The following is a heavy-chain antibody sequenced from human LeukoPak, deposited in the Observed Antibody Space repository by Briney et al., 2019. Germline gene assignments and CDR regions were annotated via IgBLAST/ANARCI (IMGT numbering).Heavy chain of an antibody. J-gene: IGHJ4*02. CDR3: ANSGKXPAPIDY. Sequence: GGSLRLSCAASGFTFDDYAMHWVRQAPGKGLEWVSLISGDGGSTYYADSVKGRFTISRDNSKNSLYLQMNSLRTEDTALYYCANSGKXPAPIDYWGQGTLVTVSS. CDR2: ISGDGGST. CDR1: GFTFDDYA. V-gene: IGHV3-43*02. D-gene: IGHD2-2*01.